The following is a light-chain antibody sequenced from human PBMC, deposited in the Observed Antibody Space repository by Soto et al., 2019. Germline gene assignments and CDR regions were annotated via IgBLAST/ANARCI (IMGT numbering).Light chain of an antibody. Sequence: QSALTQSPSASASLGASVTLTCTLSSGHGSCDNALHQQQPEKGHRHLLKLNSDGSHSKGDGIPDRFSGSSSGAELSLTVSSLQSEAESDYYCQTWSNGFVVFGSGTKLTVL. V-gene: IGLV4-69*01. J-gene: IGLJ2*01. CDR2: LNSDGSH. CDR1: SGHGSCD. CDR3: QTWSNGFVV.